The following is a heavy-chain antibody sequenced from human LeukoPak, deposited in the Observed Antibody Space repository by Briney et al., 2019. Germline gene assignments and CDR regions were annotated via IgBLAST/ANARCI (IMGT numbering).Heavy chain of an antibody. J-gene: IGHJ5*02. Sequence: SETLSLTCSVSDGSINSYYWNWIRRPPGKGLEWIGYIYYNGNTNYNPSLKSRVTISVDTSKNQFSLKLSSVTAADTAVYYCARVDIAAAGTNWFDPWGQGTLVTVSS. CDR3: ARVDIAAAGTNWFDP. V-gene: IGHV4-59*01. CDR2: IYYNGNT. CDR1: DGSINSYY. D-gene: IGHD6-13*01.